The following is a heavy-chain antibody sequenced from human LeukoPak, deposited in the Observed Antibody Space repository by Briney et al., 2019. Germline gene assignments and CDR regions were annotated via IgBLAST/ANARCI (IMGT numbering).Heavy chain of an antibody. CDR3: ARHCSSTSCHHY. D-gene: IGHD2-2*01. J-gene: IGHJ4*02. CDR2: IYYSGST. Sequence: SETLSLTCTVSGGSISSYYWGWIRQPPGKGLEWIGSIYYSGSTYYNPSLKSRVTISVDTSKNQFSLKLSSVTAADTAVYYCARHCSSTSCHHYWGQGTLVTVSS. V-gene: IGHV4-39*01. CDR1: GGSISSYY.